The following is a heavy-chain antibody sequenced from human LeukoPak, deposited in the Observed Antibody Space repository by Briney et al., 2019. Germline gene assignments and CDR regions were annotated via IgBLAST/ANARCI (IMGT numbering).Heavy chain of an antibody. V-gene: IGHV1-69*05. Sequence: SVKVSCKASGGTFSSYAISWVRQAPGQGLEWMGGIIPIFGTANYAQKFQGRVTITTDESTSTAYMELSSLRSEDTAVYYCARDQGDGYRPLWSDAFDIWGQGTMVTVTS. J-gene: IGHJ3*02. CDR1: GGTFSSYA. CDR3: ARDQGDGYRPLWSDAFDI. CDR2: IIPIFGTA. D-gene: IGHD5-24*01.